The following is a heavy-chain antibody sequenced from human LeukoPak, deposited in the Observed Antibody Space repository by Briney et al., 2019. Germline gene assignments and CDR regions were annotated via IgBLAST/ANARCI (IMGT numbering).Heavy chain of an antibody. D-gene: IGHD6-6*01. J-gene: IGHJ4*02. CDR1: GGTFSSYA. Sequence: RASVKVSCKASGGTFSSYAISWVRQAPGQGLEWMGGIIPIFGTANYAQKFQGRVTITADKSTSTAYMELSSLRSEDTAVYYCARVTKGYSSSSPFDYWGQGTLVTVSS. CDR3: ARVTKGYSSSSPFDY. CDR2: IIPIFGTA. V-gene: IGHV1-69*06.